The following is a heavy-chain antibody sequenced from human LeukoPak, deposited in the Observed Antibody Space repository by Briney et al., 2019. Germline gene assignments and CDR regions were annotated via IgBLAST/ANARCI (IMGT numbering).Heavy chain of an antibody. CDR3: AKGRNKYYYDSSGYYYWYFDL. V-gene: IGHV3-23*01. J-gene: IGHJ2*01. CDR2: ISGSGGST. CDR1: GFTFSSYA. D-gene: IGHD3-22*01. Sequence: GRSLRLSCAASGFTFSSYAMSWVRQAPGKGLEWVSAISGSGGSTYYADSVKGRFTISRDNSKNTLYLQMNSLRAEDTAVYYCAKGRNKYYYDSSGYYYWYFDLWGRGTLVTVSS.